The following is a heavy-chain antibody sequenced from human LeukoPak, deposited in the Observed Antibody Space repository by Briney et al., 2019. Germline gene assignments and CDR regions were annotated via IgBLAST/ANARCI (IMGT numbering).Heavy chain of an antibody. CDR2: ISYDGSNK. J-gene: IGHJ6*02. Sequence: GGSLRLSCAASGFTFSSYAMHLVRQAPGKGLEWVGVISYDGSNKYYADSVKGRFTISRDNSKNTLYLQMNSLRAEDTAVYYCARDRRSVQPYYYYGMDVWGQGTTVTVSS. CDR1: GFTFSSYA. CDR3: ARDRRSVQPYYYYGMDV. V-gene: IGHV3-30-3*01.